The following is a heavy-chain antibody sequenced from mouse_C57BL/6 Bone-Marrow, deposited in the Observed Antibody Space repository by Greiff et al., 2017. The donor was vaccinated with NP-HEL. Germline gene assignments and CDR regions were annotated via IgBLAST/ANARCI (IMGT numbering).Heavy chain of an antibody. Sequence: EVQLQQSGPELVKPGASVKISCKASGYTFTDYYMNWVKQSPGKSLEWIGDINPNNGGTSYNQKFKGKATLTVDQSSSTAYMELRSLTSEDSAVYYCARDGYYYGRSYAMDYWCQGTSDTVTS. V-gene: IGHV1-26*01. CDR2: INPNNGGT. D-gene: IGHD1-1*01. CDR1: GYTFTDYY. CDR3: ARDGYYYGRSYAMDY. J-gene: IGHJ4*01.